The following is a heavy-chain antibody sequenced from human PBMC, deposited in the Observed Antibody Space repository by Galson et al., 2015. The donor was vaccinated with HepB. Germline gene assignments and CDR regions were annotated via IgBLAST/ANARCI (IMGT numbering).Heavy chain of an antibody. CDR1: GFTFGDYA. Sequence: SLRLSCAASGFTFGDYAMSWVRQAPGKGLEWVGFIRSKAYRGTTEYAASVKGRFTISRDDSKSIAYLQMNSLKIEDTAVYFCTRGDPIITSGVYWGQGTLVTVSS. J-gene: IGHJ4*02. V-gene: IGHV3-49*04. CDR2: IRSKAYRGTT. CDR3: TRGDPIITSGVY. D-gene: IGHD3-22*01.